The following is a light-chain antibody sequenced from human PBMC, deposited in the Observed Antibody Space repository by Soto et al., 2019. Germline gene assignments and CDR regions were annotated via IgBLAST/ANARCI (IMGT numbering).Light chain of an antibody. Sequence: QSVLTQPASVSGSPGQSITISCTGTSSDVGGYNYVSWYQQHPGKAPKLMIYDVSNRPSGVSNRFSGSKSGNTASLTISGLQAEDEADYYCSSYTGSSTFVFGGGTQLTVL. CDR3: SSYTGSSTFV. J-gene: IGLJ2*01. V-gene: IGLV2-14*03. CDR1: SSDVGGYNY. CDR2: DVS.